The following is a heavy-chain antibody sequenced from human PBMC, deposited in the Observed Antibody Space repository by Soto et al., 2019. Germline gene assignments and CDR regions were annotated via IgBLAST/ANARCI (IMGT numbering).Heavy chain of an antibody. V-gene: IGHV1-69*06. CDR3: AAVQSWPLGRGNSTGVGCYYYSCIDV. Sequence: SVKVSCKASGGTFSSYAISWVRQAPGQGLEWMGGIIPIFGTANYAQKFQGRVTITADKSTSTAYMELSSLRSEDTAVYYCAAVQSWPLGRGNSTGVGCYYYSCIDVWC. J-gene: IGHJ6*02. CDR1: GGTFSSYA. CDR2: IIPIFGTA. D-gene: IGHD1-7*01.